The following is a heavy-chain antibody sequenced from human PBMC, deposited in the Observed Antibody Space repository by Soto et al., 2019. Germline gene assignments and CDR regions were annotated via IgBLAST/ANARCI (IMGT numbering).Heavy chain of an antibody. CDR2: ISYDGSNK. Sequence: GGSLRLSCAASGFTFSSYGMHWVRQAPGKGLEWVAVISYDGSNKYYADSVKGRFTISRDNSKNTLYLQMNSLRAEDTAVYYCAKGMAASKIPPDCWGQGTLVTVSS. J-gene: IGHJ4*02. D-gene: IGHD6-13*01. CDR3: AKGMAASKIPPDC. V-gene: IGHV3-30*18. CDR1: GFTFSSYG.